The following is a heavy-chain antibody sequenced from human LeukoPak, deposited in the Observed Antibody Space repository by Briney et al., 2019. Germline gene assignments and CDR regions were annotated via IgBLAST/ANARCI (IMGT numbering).Heavy chain of an antibody. D-gene: IGHD4-17*01. J-gene: IGHJ4*02. CDR1: GYTFTTYY. CDR3: ARARGVTTPFVY. Sequence: GASVKVSCKASGYTFTTYYLHWVRQAPGQGLEWMGIINPSGGSTSYAQKFQGRVTMTRDTSTGTVYMELSSLRSEDTAVYYCARARGVTTPFVYWGQGTLVTVSS. V-gene: IGHV1-46*01. CDR2: INPSGGST.